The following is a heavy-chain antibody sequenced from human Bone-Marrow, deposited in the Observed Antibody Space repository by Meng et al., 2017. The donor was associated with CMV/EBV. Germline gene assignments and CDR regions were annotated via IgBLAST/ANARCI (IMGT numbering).Heavy chain of an antibody. CDR1: GGTFSSYA. CDR3: ARAEDGYGAGFAFDI. J-gene: IGHJ3*02. CDR2: IIPIFGTA. V-gene: IGHV1-69*05. D-gene: IGHD5-24*01. Sequence: SVKVSCKASGGTFSSYAISWVRQAPGQGLEWMGGIIPIFGTANYAQKFQGRVTITTDESTSTAYTELSSLRSEDTAVYYCARAEDGYGAGFAFDIWGQGTMVTVSS.